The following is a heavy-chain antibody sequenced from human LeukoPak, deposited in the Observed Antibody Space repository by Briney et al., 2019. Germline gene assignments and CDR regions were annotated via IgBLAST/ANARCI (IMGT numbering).Heavy chain of an antibody. J-gene: IGHJ4*02. CDR3: ARRAGAYSHPYDY. CDR1: GFTFSSYE. V-gene: IGHV3-21*04. CDR2: ISGSTTDI. Sequence: GGSLRLSCAASGFTFSSYEMNWVRQAPGKGLEWVSYISGSTTDIYYADSVKGRFTISRDNSKSTLYLQMNSLRAEDTAVYYCARRAGAYSHPYDYWGQGTLVTVSS. D-gene: IGHD4/OR15-4a*01.